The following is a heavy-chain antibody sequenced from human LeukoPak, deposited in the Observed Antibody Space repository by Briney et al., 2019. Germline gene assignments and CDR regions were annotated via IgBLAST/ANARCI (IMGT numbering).Heavy chain of an antibody. D-gene: IGHD1-26*01. CDR3: ASSGSSDLYYFDY. J-gene: IGHJ4*02. Sequence: GGSLRLACAASGFTFISYAMHWVRQAPGKGLEWVAVIWYDGSNKYYADSVKGRFTISRDNSKNTLYLQMNSLRAEDTAVYYCASSGSSDLYYFDYRGQGNLVTVSS. CDR2: IWYDGSNK. CDR1: GFTFISYA. V-gene: IGHV3-33*01.